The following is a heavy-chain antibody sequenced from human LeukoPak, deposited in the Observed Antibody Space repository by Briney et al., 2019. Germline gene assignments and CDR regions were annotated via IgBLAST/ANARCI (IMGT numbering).Heavy chain of an antibody. CDR2: IIPILGTA. V-gene: IGHV1-69*11. D-gene: IGHD3-10*01. CDR3: ARGVRGVRLYYMDV. CDR1: GGTFSSYA. J-gene: IGHJ6*03. Sequence: ASVKVSCKASGGTFSSYAISWVRQAPGQGLEWMGRIIPILGTANYAQKFQGRVTITTDESTSTAYVELSSLRSEDTAVYYCARGVRGVRLYYMDVWGKGTTVTVSS.